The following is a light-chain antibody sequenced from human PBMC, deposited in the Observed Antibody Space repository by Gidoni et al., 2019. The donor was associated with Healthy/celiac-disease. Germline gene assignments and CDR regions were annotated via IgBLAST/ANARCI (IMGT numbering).Light chain of an antibody. J-gene: IGKJ2*01. CDR2: GAS. CDR1: RSVSSN. CDR3: QQYDSWPPNT. Sequence: TLSVSPGERATLSCRASRSVSSNLAWYQQKPGQAPRLLIYGASTRATGIPTRFSGSGSGTEFTLTISSLQSEDFAVYYCQQYDSWPPNTFXQXTKLEIK. V-gene: IGKV3-15*01.